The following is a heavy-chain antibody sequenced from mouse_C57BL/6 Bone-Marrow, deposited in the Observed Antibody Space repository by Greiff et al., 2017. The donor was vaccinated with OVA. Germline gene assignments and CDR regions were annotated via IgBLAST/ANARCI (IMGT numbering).Heavy chain of an antibody. CDR1: GYTFTSYT. J-gene: IGHJ3*01. V-gene: IGHV1-4*01. Sequence: QVHVKQSGAELARPGASVKMSCKASGYTFTSYTMHWVKQRPGQGLEWIGYINPSSGYTKYNQKFKDKATLTADKSSSTAYMQLSSLTSEDSAVYYGAREGGLRPWFADWGQGTLVTVSA. CDR3: AREGGLRPWFAD. CDR2: INPSSGYT. D-gene: IGHD2-4*01.